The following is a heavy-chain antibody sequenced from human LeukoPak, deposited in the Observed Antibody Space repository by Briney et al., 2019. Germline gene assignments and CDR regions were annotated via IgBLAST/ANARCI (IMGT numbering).Heavy chain of an antibody. CDR1: GYTFTGYY. J-gene: IGHJ5*02. Sequence: ASVKVSCKASGYTFTGYYMHWVRQAPGQGLEWMGWINPNSGGTNYAQKFQDRVTMTRDTSITTAYMDMSRLRSDDTAVYYCARGRYAMTTYPFDPWGQGTLVTVSS. D-gene: IGHD2/OR15-2a*01. CDR3: ARGRYAMTTYPFDP. V-gene: IGHV1-2*02. CDR2: INPNSGGT.